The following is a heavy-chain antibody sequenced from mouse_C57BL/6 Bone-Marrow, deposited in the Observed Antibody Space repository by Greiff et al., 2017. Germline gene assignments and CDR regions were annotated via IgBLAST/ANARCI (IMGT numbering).Heavy chain of an antibody. CDR2: IDPSDSET. J-gene: IGHJ4*01. Sequence: QVQLQQPGAELVRPGSSVKLSCKASGYTFTSYWMHWVKQRPIQGLEWIGNIDPSDSETHYNQKFKDKATLTVDKSSSTAYMQLSSLTSEDSAVYYCARYYDGYYAMDYWGQGTSVTVSS. D-gene: IGHD2-3*01. V-gene: IGHV1-52*01. CDR3: ARYYDGYYAMDY. CDR1: GYTFTSYW.